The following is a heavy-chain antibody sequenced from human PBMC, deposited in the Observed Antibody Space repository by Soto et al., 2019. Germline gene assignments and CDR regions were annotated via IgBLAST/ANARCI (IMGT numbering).Heavy chain of an antibody. CDR1: GYTFTSYH. V-gene: IGHV1-18*01. Sequence: QVQLVQSGAEVKKPGASVKVSCKTSGYTFTSYHISWVRQAPGQGLEWMGWISAYNTHTNYAQKFQRRVTMTTDTVTSTAYMELSSLRSEDTAVYSFASDTTPTDYWGQGTLVTVSS. D-gene: IGHD1-1*01. CDR3: ASDTTPTDY. CDR2: ISAYNTHT. J-gene: IGHJ4*02.